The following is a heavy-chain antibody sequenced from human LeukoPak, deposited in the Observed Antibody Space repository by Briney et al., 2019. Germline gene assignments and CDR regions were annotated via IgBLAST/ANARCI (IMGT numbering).Heavy chain of an antibody. CDR2: INHGGST. CDR1: GGSFSGYY. V-gene: IGHV4-34*01. D-gene: IGHD3-10*01. J-gene: IGHJ6*02. Sequence: SETLSLTCAVYGGSFSGYYWSWIRQPPGKGLEWIGEINHGGSTNYNPSLKSRVTISVDTSKNQFSLKLSSVTAADTAVYYCARWGKRITMVRGVRGMDVWGQGTTVTVSS. CDR3: ARWGKRITMVRGVRGMDV.